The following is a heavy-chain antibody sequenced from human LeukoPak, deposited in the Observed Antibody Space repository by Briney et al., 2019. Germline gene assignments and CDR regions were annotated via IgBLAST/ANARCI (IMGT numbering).Heavy chain of an antibody. Sequence: SVKVSCKTSGGTFGSYAISWVRQAPGHGLEWMGRIIPILGITNYAQKFQGTVSFTADKSTSTAYMELSSLRSEDTAAYYCARDDYGDYGGFDPWGQGTLVTVSS. CDR1: GGTFGSYA. J-gene: IGHJ5*02. CDR3: ARDDYGDYGGFDP. V-gene: IGHV1-69*04. D-gene: IGHD4-17*01. CDR2: IIPILGIT.